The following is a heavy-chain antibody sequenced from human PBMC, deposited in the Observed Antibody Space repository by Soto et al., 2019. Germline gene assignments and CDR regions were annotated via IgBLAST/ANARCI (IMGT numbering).Heavy chain of an antibody. Sequence: QVQLVQSGAEVKKPGASVKVSCKASGYTFINYAMHWVRQAPGQRLEWMGWVNAGNGNTKYSQKFQGRVTITRDTSASTAYMELSSLRSEDTAVYYCGGSGVGSPPWFDVWGQGTTVTVSS. CDR1: GYTFINYA. CDR3: GGSGVGSPPWFDV. J-gene: IGHJ3*01. V-gene: IGHV1-3*01. D-gene: IGHD2-8*01. CDR2: VNAGNGNT.